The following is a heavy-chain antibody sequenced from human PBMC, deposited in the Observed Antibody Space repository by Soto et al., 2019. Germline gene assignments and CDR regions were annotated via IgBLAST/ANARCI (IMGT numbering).Heavy chain of an antibody. Sequence: SETLSLTCTVSGGSISSGGYYWSWIRQHPGKGLEWIGYIYYSGSTYYNPSLKSRVTISVDTSKNQFSLKLSSVTAADTAVYYCARGSITIFGVVPYYYYGMDVWGQGTTVTVSS. J-gene: IGHJ6*02. CDR1: GGSISSGGYY. CDR2: IYYSGST. CDR3: ARGSITIFGVVPYYYYGMDV. D-gene: IGHD3-3*01. V-gene: IGHV4-31*03.